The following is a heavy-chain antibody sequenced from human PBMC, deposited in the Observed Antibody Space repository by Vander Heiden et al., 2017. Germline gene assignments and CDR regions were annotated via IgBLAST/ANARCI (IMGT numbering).Heavy chain of an antibody. Sequence: QVQPVASGGGVVQPRRSLRLSAAASGLTFSSYGMHWVRQAPGKGLEWVAVIWYDGSNKYYADSVKGRFTISRDNSKNTLYLQMNSLRAEDTAVYYCAGQIAVAGTLDYWGQGTLVTVSS. CDR1: GLTFSSYG. CDR3: AGQIAVAGTLDY. V-gene: IGHV3-33*01. J-gene: IGHJ4*02. CDR2: IWYDGSNK. D-gene: IGHD6-19*01.